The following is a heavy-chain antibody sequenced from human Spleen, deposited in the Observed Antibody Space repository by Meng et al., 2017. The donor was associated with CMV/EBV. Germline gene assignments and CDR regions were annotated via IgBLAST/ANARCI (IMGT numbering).Heavy chain of an antibody. CDR3: ARADRSYDFWSGYPRFDP. CDR2: MDPNSANT. Sequence: ASVKVSCKASGYTFTSYDINWVRQATGQGLEWMGLMDPNSANTGYAQKFQGRVAMTWNTSISTAYMELSSLRSEDTAVYYCARADRSYDFWSGYPRFDPWGQGTLVTVSS. J-gene: IGHJ5*02. D-gene: IGHD3-3*01. CDR1: GYTFTSYD. V-gene: IGHV1-8*01.